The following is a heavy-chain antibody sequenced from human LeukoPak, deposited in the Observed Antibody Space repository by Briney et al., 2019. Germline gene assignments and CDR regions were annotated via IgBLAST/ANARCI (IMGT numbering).Heavy chain of an antibody. J-gene: IGHJ3*02. V-gene: IGHV4-61*08. CDR3: AREGDGYTFDI. Sequence: SETLSLTCAVSGGSISSGGYSWSWIRQPPGKGLEWIGYIYYSGSTYYNPSLKSRVTISVDTSKNQFSLKLSSVTAADTAVYYCAREGDGYTFDIWGQGTMVTVSS. CDR2: IYYSGST. CDR1: GGSISSGGYS. D-gene: IGHD5-24*01.